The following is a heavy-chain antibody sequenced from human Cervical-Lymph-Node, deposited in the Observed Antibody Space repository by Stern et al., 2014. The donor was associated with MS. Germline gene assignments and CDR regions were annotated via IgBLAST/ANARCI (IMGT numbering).Heavy chain of an antibody. Sequence: VQLVESGGGLIQPGGSLRLSCAASGFTVSNNYMSWVRQAPGKGLEWVSLIFTDDSTYYAGHAKRRFTISRDSSMNKLFLQMNSLRAEDTAVYYCARAIFGVNTAAMAPDAFDTWGQGTMVTVSS. D-gene: IGHD3-3*01. CDR1: GFTVSNNY. CDR3: ARAIFGVNTAAMAPDAFDT. J-gene: IGHJ3*02. V-gene: IGHV3-53*01. CDR2: IFTDDST.